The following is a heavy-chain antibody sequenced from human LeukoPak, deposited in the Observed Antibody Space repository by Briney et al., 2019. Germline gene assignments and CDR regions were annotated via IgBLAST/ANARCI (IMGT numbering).Heavy chain of an antibody. J-gene: IGHJ4*02. CDR3: ARSTEWFADY. D-gene: IGHD3-3*01. CDR1: GFNFNVYG. Sequence: GGSLRLSCAASGFNFNVYGMNWVRQAPGKGLEWISYITSDSNTIYYADSVRGRFTISRDNAKKSVYLELSTLRADDTAMYYCARSTEWFADYWGQGTLVTVSS. CDR2: ITSDSNTI. V-gene: IGHV3-48*01.